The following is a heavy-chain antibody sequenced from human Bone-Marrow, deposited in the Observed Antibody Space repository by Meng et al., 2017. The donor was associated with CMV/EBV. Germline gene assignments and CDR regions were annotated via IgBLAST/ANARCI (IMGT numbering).Heavy chain of an antibody. V-gene: IGHV3-9*01. CDR2: ISWKSGSI. CDR1: GFTFDDYA. D-gene: IGHD4-23*01. Sequence: GGSLRLSCAASGFTFDDYAMHWVRQAPGKGLEWVSGISWKSGSIGYADSVKGRFTISRDNAKKSMYLQMHSLKAEDTAMYYCANSPVALYWGQGTLVTGYS. J-gene: IGHJ4*02. CDR3: ANSPVALY.